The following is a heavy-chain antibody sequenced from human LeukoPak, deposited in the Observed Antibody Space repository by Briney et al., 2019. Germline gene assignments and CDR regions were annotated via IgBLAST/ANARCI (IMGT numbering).Heavy chain of an antibody. Sequence: GRSLRLSCAASGFTFSSYGMHWVRQAPGEGLEWVAVISYDGSNKYYADSVKGRFTISRDNSKNTLYLQMNSLRAEDTAVYYCAKLKTSRWSSYYDSSGSPGDYWGQGTLVTVSS. J-gene: IGHJ4*02. V-gene: IGHV3-30*18. CDR2: ISYDGSNK. CDR3: AKLKTSRWSSYYDSSGSPGDY. CDR1: GFTFSSYG. D-gene: IGHD3-22*01.